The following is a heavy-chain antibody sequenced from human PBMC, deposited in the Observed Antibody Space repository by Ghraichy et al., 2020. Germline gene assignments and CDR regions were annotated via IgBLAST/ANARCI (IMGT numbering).Heavy chain of an antibody. CDR2: ISSSSSYI. CDR3: ARDFSNQYYFDY. Sequence: GESLNISCAASGFTFSSYSMNWVRQAPGKGLEWVSSISSSSSYIYYADSVKGRFTISRDNAKNSLYLQMNSLRAEDTAVYYCARDFSNQYYFDYWGQGTLVTVSS. V-gene: IGHV3-21*01. D-gene: IGHD4-11*01. J-gene: IGHJ4*02. CDR1: GFTFSSYS.